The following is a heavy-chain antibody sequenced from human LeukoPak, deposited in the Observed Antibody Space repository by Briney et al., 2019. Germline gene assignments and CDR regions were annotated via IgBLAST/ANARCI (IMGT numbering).Heavy chain of an antibody. J-gene: IGHJ4*02. D-gene: IGHD3-22*01. Sequence: ASVKVSCKGSGYTLTELSMHWVRQAPGKGLEGMGGFDPEDGETIYAQKFQGRVTMTEDTATDTAYMELSSLRSEDTAVYYCATRLPAAILPPNYYDSSGSWDYWGQGTLVTVSS. CDR3: ATRLPAAILPPNYYDSSGSWDY. CDR2: FDPEDGET. CDR1: GYTLTELS. V-gene: IGHV1-24*01.